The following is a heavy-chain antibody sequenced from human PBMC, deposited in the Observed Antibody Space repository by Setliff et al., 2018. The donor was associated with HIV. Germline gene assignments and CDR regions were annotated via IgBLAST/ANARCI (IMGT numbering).Heavy chain of an antibody. CDR3: ARANVPYSNFWSGYYGAYYYYMDV. V-gene: IGHV1-18*01. Sequence: ASVKVSCKPSGYTFTSYGISWVRQAPGQGLEWMGWISGYNGNTNYAQKFQGRLTMTTDTSTSTAYMELRGLRSDDTAVYYCARANVPYSNFWSGYYGAYYYYMDVWGTGTTVTVSS. D-gene: IGHD3-3*01. J-gene: IGHJ6*03. CDR1: GYTFTSYG. CDR2: ISGYNGNT.